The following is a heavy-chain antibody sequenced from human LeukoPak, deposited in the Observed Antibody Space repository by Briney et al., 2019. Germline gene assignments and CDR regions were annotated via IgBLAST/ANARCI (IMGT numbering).Heavy chain of an antibody. Sequence: GGSLRLSCAASGXTFSSYDFHWVRQPTGKGLEWVAAIGAGGDTYYSGSVKGRFTISREGAKNSLYLQMNSLRAEDTAVYYCARESYDSSGWYLDYWGQGALVTVSS. D-gene: IGHD3-22*01. V-gene: IGHV3-13*04. J-gene: IGHJ4*02. CDR3: ARESYDSSGWYLDY. CDR1: GXTFSSYD. CDR2: IGAGGDT.